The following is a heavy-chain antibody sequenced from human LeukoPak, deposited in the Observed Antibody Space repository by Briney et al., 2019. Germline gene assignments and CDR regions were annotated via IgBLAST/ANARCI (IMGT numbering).Heavy chain of an antibody. Sequence: PGGSLRLSCAASGFTFSSYAMHWVRQAPGKGLEWVAIISYDGSNIYYADSVKGRFTISRDNSKKKLYLQMNSLRAEDTAVYYCAKWAVLLWFGESSSGYYFDYWGQGALVTVSS. V-gene: IGHV3-30-3*02. D-gene: IGHD3-10*01. J-gene: IGHJ4*02. CDR3: AKWAVLLWFGESSSGYYFDY. CDR1: GFTFSSYA. CDR2: ISYDGSNI.